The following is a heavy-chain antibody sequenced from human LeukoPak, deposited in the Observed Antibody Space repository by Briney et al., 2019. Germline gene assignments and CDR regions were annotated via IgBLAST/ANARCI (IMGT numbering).Heavy chain of an antibody. CDR2: MSCRGSST. Sequence: GGSLRLSCAASGFTFKTYAMNWVPQVPGKGPEWVSSMSCRGSSTDYADSVKGRFTISRDTSKHTLYLHMNSLRAEDTALYYCAKDAQGLVRGGIYFDFWGQGSLVTVSS. J-gene: IGHJ4*02. D-gene: IGHD6-19*01. CDR1: GFTFKTYA. V-gene: IGHV3-23*01. CDR3: AKDAQGLVRGGIYFDF.